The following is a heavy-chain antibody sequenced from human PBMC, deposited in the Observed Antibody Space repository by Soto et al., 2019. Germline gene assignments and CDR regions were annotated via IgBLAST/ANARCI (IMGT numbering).Heavy chain of an antibody. J-gene: IGHJ6*02. Sequence: GGSLRLSCAASGFTFSSYSMNWVRQAPGRGLEWVSSISSSSSYIYYADSVKGRFTISRDNAKNSLYLQMNSLRAEDTAVYYCAREFGSGWYGLLLYYYYGMDVWGQGTTVTV. D-gene: IGHD6-19*01. V-gene: IGHV3-21*01. CDR3: AREFGSGWYGLLLYYYYGMDV. CDR1: GFTFSSYS. CDR2: ISSSSSYI.